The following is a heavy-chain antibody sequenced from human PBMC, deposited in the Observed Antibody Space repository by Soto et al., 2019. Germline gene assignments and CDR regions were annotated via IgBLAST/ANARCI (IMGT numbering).Heavy chain of an antibody. Sequence: TLSLTCAVYGGSFSGYCWSWIRQPPGKGLEWIGEINHSGRTNYNPSLKSRVTISVDTSKSQFSLKLSSVTAADTAVYYCARGRKYYDFWSGYSHPRYYFNYWGQGTLVTVS. CDR1: GGSFSGYC. CDR3: ARGRKYYDFWSGYSHPRYYFNY. J-gene: IGHJ4*02. CDR2: INHSGRT. V-gene: IGHV4-34*01. D-gene: IGHD3-3*01.